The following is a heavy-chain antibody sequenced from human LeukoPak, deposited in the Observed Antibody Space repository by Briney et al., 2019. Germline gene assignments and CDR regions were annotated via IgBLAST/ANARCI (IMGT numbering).Heavy chain of an antibody. CDR2: ISDTGNT. D-gene: IGHD2-15*01. CDR1: GFTLSSYA. J-gene: IGHJ4*02. Sequence: GGSLRLSCAASGFTLSSYAMSWVRQAPGKGLEWVSAISDTGNTYHADSVKGRFTISRDSSKKKLVLQMNRLRPEDAAVYYCAKAPVTTCRGAFCYPFDYWGLGTLVTVSS. V-gene: IGHV3-23*01. CDR3: AKAPVTTCRGAFCYPFDY.